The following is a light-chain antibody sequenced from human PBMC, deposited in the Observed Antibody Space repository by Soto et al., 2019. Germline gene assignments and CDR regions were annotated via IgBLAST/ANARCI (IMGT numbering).Light chain of an antibody. J-gene: IGKJ4*01. CDR2: DAS. Sequence: EIVLTQSPATLSLSPGGRATLSCRASQSVSIYLAWYQQKPGQAPRLLIYDASNRATGIPARFSGSGSGTDFTLTISSLEPEDCAVYYCQQRSNWPPLTFGGGTKVEIK. CDR1: QSVSIY. V-gene: IGKV3-11*01. CDR3: QQRSNWPPLT.